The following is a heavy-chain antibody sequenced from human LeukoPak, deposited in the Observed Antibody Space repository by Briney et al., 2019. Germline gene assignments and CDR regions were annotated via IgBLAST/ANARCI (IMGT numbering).Heavy chain of an antibody. J-gene: IGHJ6*03. Sequence: GGSLRLSCAASGVTFTGSAMHWVRQASGKGLEWVGRIRSKANSYATAYAASVKGRFTISRDDSKNTAYLQMNSLKTEHTAVYYRTRQVYLDIIGYCSGGSCLGHMDVWGKGTTVTVSS. CDR3: TRQVYLDIIGYCSGGSCLGHMDV. CDR2: IRSKANSYAT. D-gene: IGHD2-15*01. V-gene: IGHV3-73*01. CDR1: GVTFTGSA.